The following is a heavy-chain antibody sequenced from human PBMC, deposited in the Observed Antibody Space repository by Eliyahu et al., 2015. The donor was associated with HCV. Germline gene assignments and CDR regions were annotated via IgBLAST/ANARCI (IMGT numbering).Heavy chain of an antibody. CDR1: GFTFHNYA. V-gene: IGHV3-30-3*01. CDR3: ARDVGTGWYGLDY. J-gene: IGHJ4*02. CDR2: ISYDGSSK. D-gene: IGHD6-19*01. Sequence: QVQLVESGGGMVQPGTSLRLSCXASGFTFHNYALXWXRQAPGTGLEWVTLISYDGSSKYYADSVKGRFTISRDNSKNTLYLQINSLRAEDTAVYYCARDVGTGWYGLDYWGQGTLVTVSS.